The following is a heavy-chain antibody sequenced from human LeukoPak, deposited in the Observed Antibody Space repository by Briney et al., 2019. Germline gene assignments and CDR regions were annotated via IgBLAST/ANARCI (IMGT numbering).Heavy chain of an antibody. J-gene: IGHJ3*02. CDR3: ATIPLRLRGWVDAFDI. D-gene: IGHD2-2*02. CDR1: GYTLTELS. CDR2: FDPEDGET. V-gene: IGHV1-24*01. Sequence: WASVKVSCKVSGYTLTELSMHWVRQAPGKGLEWMGGFDPEDGETIYAQKFQGRVTMTEDTSTDTAYMELSSLRSEDTAVYYCATIPLRLRGWVDAFDIWGQGTMVTVSS.